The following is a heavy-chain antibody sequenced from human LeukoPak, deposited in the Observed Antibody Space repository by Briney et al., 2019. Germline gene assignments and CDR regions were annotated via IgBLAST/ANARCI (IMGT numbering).Heavy chain of an antibody. CDR2: IYTSGST. V-gene: IGHV4-61*02. J-gene: IGHJ4*02. CDR1: GGSISSGSYY. CDR3: ASQQVAAFDY. Sequence: SQTLSLTCTVSGGSISSGSYYWSWIRQPAGKGLEWIGRIYTSGSTNYNPSLKSRVTISVDKSKNQFSLKLSSVTAADTAVYYCASQQVAAFDYWGQGTLVTVSS. D-gene: IGHD6-13*01.